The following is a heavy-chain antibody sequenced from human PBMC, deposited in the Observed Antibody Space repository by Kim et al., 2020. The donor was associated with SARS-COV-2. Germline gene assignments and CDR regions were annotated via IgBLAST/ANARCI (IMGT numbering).Heavy chain of an antibody. CDR1: GGSISSSSYY. V-gene: IGHV4-39*01. D-gene: IGHD3-10*01. CDR3: ARQRGFGELLPV. CDR2: IYYSGST. Sequence: SETLSLTCTVSGGSISSSSYYWGWIRQPPGKGLEWIGSIYYSGSTYYNPSLKSLVTISVDTSKNQFSLKLSSVTAADTAVYYCARQRGFGELLPVWGQGTLVTVSS. J-gene: IGHJ4*02.